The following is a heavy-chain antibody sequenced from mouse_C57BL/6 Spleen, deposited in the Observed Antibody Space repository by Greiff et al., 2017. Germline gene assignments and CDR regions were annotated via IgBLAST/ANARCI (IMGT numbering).Heavy chain of an antibody. CDR1: GYTFTDYY. CDR2: INPNNGGT. CDR3: ARSGGWLLGLFAD. V-gene: IGHV1-26*01. Sequence: VQLQQSGPELVKPGASVKISCKASGYTFTDYYMNWVKQSHGKSLEWIGDINPNNGGTSYNQKFKGKATLTVDKSSSTAYMELRSLTSEDSAVYYCARSGGWLLGLFADWGQGTLVTVSA. J-gene: IGHJ3*01. D-gene: IGHD2-3*01.